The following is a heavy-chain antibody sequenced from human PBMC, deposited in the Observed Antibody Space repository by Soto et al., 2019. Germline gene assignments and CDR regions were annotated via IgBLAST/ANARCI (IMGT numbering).Heavy chain of an antibody. J-gene: IGHJ6*02. Sequence: GASVKVSCKASGYTFTGYYMHWVRQAPGQGLEWIGWINPNSGGTNYAQKFQGWVTMTRDTSISTAYMELSRLRSDDTAVYYCASSIAVAGSHIGMDVWGQGTTVTVSS. D-gene: IGHD6-19*01. V-gene: IGHV1-2*04. CDR1: GYTFTGYY. CDR2: INPNSGGT. CDR3: ASSIAVAGSHIGMDV.